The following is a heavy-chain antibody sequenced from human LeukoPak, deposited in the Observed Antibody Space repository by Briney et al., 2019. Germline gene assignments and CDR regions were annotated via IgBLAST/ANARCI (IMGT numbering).Heavy chain of an antibody. D-gene: IGHD2-2*01. CDR2: INPNSGGT. CDR3: ARAGDIVVVPAVVDY. V-gene: IGHV1-2*02. Sequence: ASVKVSCKASGYTFTGYYMHWVRQAPGQGLEWMGCINPNSGGTKYAQKFQGRVTMTRDTSISTAYMELSRLRSDDTAVYYCARAGDIVVVPAVVDYWGQGTLVTVSS. CDR1: GYTFTGYY. J-gene: IGHJ4*02.